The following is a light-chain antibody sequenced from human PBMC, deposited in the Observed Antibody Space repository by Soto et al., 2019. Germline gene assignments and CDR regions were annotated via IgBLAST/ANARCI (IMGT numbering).Light chain of an antibody. J-gene: IGLJ1*01. CDR3: ATWDDSLNAYV. CDR2: SNN. V-gene: IGLV1-44*01. CDR1: SSNIGSNA. Sequence: QSVLAQPPLASGTPGQTATISCCGTSSNIGSNAVNWYQQLPGGAPKLLIYSNNQRPSGVPDRFSGSKYGTSASLAITGLQSEDEADYYCATWDDSLNAYVCATGTKVTVL.